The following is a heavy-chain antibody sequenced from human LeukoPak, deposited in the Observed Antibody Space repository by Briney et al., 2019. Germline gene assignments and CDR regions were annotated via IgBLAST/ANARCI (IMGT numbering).Heavy chain of an antibody. J-gene: IGHJ6*02. D-gene: IGHD1-26*01. V-gene: IGHV3-23*01. Sequence: PGGSLRLSCAASGFTFSSYAMSWVRQAPGKGLEWVSAISGSGGSTYYADSVKGRFTISRDNSKNTLYLQMNSLRAEDTAVYYCARDRLLKQTYYGMDVRGQGTTVTVSS. CDR3: ARDRLLKQTYYGMDV. CDR1: GFTFSSYA. CDR2: ISGSGGST.